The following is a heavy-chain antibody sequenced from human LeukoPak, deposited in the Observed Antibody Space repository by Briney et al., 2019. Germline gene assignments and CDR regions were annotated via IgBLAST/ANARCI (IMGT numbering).Heavy chain of an antibody. CDR2: SGGT. V-gene: IGHV4-34*01. CDR3: ARGTVPLRWQNYYYYMDV. Sequence: SGGTNCHPSLNSRVTISVDTSKNQFSLKLSSVTAADTAVYYCARGTVPLRWQNYYYYMDVWGKGTTVTVS. D-gene: IGHD4-23*01. J-gene: IGHJ6*03.